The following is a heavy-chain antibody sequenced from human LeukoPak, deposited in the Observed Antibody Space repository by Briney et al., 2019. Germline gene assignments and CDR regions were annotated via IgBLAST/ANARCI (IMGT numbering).Heavy chain of an antibody. CDR3: ARETPDYYDSSMNWFDP. CDR1: GYTFTSYY. D-gene: IGHD3-22*01. Sequence: ASVKVSCKASGYTFTSYYMHWVRQAPGQGLEWMGIINPSGGSTSYAQKFQGRVTMTRDMSTSTVYMELSSLRSEDTAVYYCARETPDYYDSSMNWFDPWGQGTLVTVSS. J-gene: IGHJ5*02. CDR2: INPSGGST. V-gene: IGHV1-46*01.